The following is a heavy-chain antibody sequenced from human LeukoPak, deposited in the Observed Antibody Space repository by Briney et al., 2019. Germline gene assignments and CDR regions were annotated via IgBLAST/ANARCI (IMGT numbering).Heavy chain of an antibody. CDR1: GFIFTTYG. J-gene: IGHJ5*02. CDR3: ARHYNSPVITWLDP. D-gene: IGHD3-22*01. Sequence: ASVKVSCKASGFIFTTYGISWVRQAPGQGLEWVGWISPDNGNAHSAPKFQGRVTLTTNTSTTTAYMELSSLRSDDTAVYYCARHYNSPVITWLDPWGQGTLVTVAS. CDR2: ISPDNGNA. V-gene: IGHV1-18*01.